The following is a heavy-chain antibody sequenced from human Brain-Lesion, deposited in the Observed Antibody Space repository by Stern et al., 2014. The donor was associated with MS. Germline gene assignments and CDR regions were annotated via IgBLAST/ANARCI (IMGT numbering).Heavy chain of an antibody. D-gene: IGHD3-10*01. V-gene: IGHV4-39*01. J-gene: IGHJ4*02. Sequence: QVQLVQSGPGLVKPSETLSLTCTVSGGSISSNSYYWGWIRQPPGKGLEWIGSIYYRGSTYYNPSLKSRVTIPKDPSKNMFSLTLKSVTAADTAVYFCAKVWLGELPENPFDYWGQGTLVTVSS. CDR1: GGSISSNSYY. CDR2: IYYRGST. CDR3: AKVWLGELPENPFDY.